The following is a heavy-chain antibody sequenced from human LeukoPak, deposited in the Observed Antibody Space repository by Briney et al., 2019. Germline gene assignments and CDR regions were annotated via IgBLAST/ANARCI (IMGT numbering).Heavy chain of an antibody. Sequence: GGSLRLSCVASGFTFRSNWMDWVRQAPGKGLEWAANIKRDGSEKNYVDSVKGRFTISRDNAKNSLYLEMNSLRAEDTAVYYCAKEGNWNLDYWGQGALVTVSS. J-gene: IGHJ4*02. CDR2: IKRDGSEK. V-gene: IGHV3-7*01. CDR1: GFTFRSNW. CDR3: AKEGNWNLDY. D-gene: IGHD1-1*01.